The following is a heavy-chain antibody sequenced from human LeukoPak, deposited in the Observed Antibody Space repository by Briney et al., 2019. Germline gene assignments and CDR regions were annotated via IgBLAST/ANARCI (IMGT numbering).Heavy chain of an antibody. CDR3: ARTSYDSSGYYARD. CDR2: ISWNSGSI. Sequence: PGGSLRLSCAASEFTFDDYAMHWVRQAPGKGLEWVSGISWNSGSIGYADSVKGRFTISRDNAKNSLYLQMNSLRAEDTAVYYCARTSYDSSGYYARDWGQGTLVTVSS. D-gene: IGHD3-22*01. J-gene: IGHJ4*02. V-gene: IGHV3-9*01. CDR1: EFTFDDYA.